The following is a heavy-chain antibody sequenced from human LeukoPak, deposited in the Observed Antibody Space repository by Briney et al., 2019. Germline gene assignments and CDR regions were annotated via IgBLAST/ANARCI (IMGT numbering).Heavy chain of an antibody. D-gene: IGHD3-10*02. Sequence: ASVKVSCKASGYTFTGYYMHWVRQAPGQGLEWMGWINPNSGSTNYAQKFQGRVTITRDTSISTAYMELYRLTSDDTAMYYCTRNGRGLNWFDPWGQGTLVTVSS. CDR3: TRNGRGLNWFDP. V-gene: IGHV1-2*02. CDR1: GYTFTGYY. CDR2: INPNSGST. J-gene: IGHJ5*02.